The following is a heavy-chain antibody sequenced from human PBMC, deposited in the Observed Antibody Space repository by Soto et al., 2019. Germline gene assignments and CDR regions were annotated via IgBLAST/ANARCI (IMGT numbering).Heavy chain of an antibody. CDR3: AKREGNTYGLFH. J-gene: IGHJ4*02. CDR2: IKTDGSST. D-gene: IGHD5-18*01. V-gene: IGHV3-74*01. Sequence: GGSLGLSCAASGFSFRNYWIHWVRQAPGKGLVWVSRIKTDGSSTDYAASVKGRFTISRDNAKNTLYLQMNSLTAEDTAVYYCAKREGNTYGLFHWGQGTLVTVSS. CDR1: GFSFRNYW.